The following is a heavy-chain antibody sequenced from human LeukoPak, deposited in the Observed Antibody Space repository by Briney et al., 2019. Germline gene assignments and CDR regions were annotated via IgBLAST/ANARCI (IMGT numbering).Heavy chain of an antibody. V-gene: IGHV3-33*06. D-gene: IGHD4-17*01. CDR3: AKGLGTSTVTTGY. CDR1: GFTFSSYG. J-gene: IGHJ4*02. CDR2: IWYDGSNK. Sequence: GRSLRLSCAASGFTFSSYGMHWVRQAPGKGLDWVAVIWYDGSNKYYADSVKGRFTISRDNSKNTLYLQMNSLRAEDTAVYYCAKGLGTSTVTTGYWGQGTLVTVSS.